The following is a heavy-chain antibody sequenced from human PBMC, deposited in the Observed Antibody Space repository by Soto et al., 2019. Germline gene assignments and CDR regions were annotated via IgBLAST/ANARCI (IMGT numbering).Heavy chain of an antibody. V-gene: IGHV1-2*04. Sequence: EASVKVSCKASGYTFTGYYMHWVRQAPGQRLGWMGWINPNSGGTNYAQKFQGWVTMTRDTSISTAYMELSRLRSDDTAVYYCAREGDSSGYPYPTNYYGMDVWGQGTTVTVSS. D-gene: IGHD3-22*01. CDR2: INPNSGGT. CDR3: AREGDSSGYPYPTNYYGMDV. J-gene: IGHJ6*02. CDR1: GYTFTGYY.